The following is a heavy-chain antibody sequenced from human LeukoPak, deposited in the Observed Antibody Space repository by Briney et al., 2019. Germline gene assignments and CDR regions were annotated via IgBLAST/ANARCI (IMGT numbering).Heavy chain of an antibody. CDR1: GFTFDDYS. Sequence: PGGSLRLSCDASGFTFDDYSMHWVRQRPGKDLHWVSLITWDGGSPFYVGSVKGRFTISRANSRESLSLRMKGLSTDDTGLYYCATERDRVIDYWGQGTLVTVSS. CDR3: ATERDRVIDY. CDR2: ITWDGGSP. J-gene: IGHJ4*02. D-gene: IGHD5-12*01. V-gene: IGHV3-43*01.